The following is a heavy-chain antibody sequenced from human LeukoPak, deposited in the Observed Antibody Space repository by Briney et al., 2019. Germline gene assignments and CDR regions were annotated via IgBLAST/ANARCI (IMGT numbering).Heavy chain of an antibody. CDR2: INPNSGGT. Sequence: ASVKVSCKASGYTFTSYDINWVRQATGQGLEWMGWINPNSGGTNYAQKFQGRVTMTRDTSISTAYMELSGLRSDDTAVYYCARALHNFDYWGQGTLVTVSS. CDR3: ARALHNFDY. CDR1: GYTFTSYD. V-gene: IGHV1-2*02. J-gene: IGHJ4*02.